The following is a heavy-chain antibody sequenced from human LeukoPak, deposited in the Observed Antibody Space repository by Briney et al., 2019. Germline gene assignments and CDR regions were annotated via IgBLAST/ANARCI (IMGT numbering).Heavy chain of an antibody. CDR1: GFTFSSYW. J-gene: IGHJ4*02. V-gene: IGHV3-74*01. CDR3: ARLDGDFWSGFLIDY. CDR2: INTDGSST. Sequence: GGSLRLSCAASGFTFSSYWMHWVRQAPGKGLVWVSRINTDGSSTSYADSVKGRFTISRDNAKNTLYLQMNSLRAEDTAVYYCARLDGDFWSGFLIDYWGQGTLVTVSS. D-gene: IGHD3-3*01.